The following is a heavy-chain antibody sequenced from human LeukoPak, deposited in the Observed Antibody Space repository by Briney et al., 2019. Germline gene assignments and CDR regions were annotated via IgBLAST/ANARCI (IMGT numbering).Heavy chain of an antibody. CDR3: AKDTGVVVVTALYFES. CDR2: ISGIDGTT. CDR1: GFTFSSYS. J-gene: IGHJ4*02. V-gene: IGHV3-23*01. Sequence: GGSLRLSCAASGFTFSSYSMNWVRQAPGKGLEWASFISGIDGTTYYADSVKGRFTISRDNAKNTLYLQMNSLRVEDTALYYCAKDTGVVVVTALYFESWGKGTLVTVSS. D-gene: IGHD2-21*02.